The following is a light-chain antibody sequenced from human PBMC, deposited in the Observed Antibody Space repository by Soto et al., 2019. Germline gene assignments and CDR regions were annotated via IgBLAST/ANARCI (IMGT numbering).Light chain of an antibody. CDR3: QQYNAYAGT. J-gene: IGKJ1*01. CDR2: KAS. Sequence: DIQMTQSPSTLSASVGDSVTITCRASQSINTWLAWYQQKPGKAPKLLIYKASSLESGVPSRFSGSGSGTDFTLTISSLQPDDFATYYCQQYNAYAGTFGQGTKVDIK. V-gene: IGKV1-5*03. CDR1: QSINTW.